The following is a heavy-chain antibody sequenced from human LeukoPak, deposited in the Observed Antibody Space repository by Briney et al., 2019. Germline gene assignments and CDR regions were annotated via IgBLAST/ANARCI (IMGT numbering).Heavy chain of an antibody. CDR2: ISYDGSNK. CDR1: GFTFSSYG. V-gene: IGHV3-30*03. J-gene: IGHJ4*02. D-gene: IGHD2-2*01. CDR3: ARVAGVTSYCSITSCSPFDY. Sequence: GGSLRLSCAASGFTFSSYGMHWVRQAPGKGLEWVAVISYDGSNKYYADSVKGRFTISRDNAKNSLYLQMNSLRAEDTAVYYCARVAGVTSYCSITSCSPFDYWGQGTLVTVSS.